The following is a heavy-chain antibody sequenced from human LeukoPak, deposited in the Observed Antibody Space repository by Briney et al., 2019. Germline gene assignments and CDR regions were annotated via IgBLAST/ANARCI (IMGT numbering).Heavy chain of an antibody. CDR3: ARDGVGATTFIFDY. J-gene: IGHJ4*02. CDR2: ISAYNGNT. CDR1: GYTFTSYG. V-gene: IGHV1-18*01. Sequence: GASVKVSCTASGYTFTSYGNSWVRQAPGQGLEWMGWISAYNGNTNYAQKLQGRVTMTTDTSTSTAYMELRSLRSDDTAVYYCARDGVGATTFIFDYWGQGTLVTVSS. D-gene: IGHD1-26*01.